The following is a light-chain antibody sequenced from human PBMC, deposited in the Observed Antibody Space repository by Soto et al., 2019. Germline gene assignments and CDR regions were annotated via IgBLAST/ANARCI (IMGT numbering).Light chain of an antibody. J-gene: IGLJ1*01. CDR2: DVT. CDR3: SSYTTSSSYV. Sequence: QSALAQPASVSGSPGQPITISCTGTSSDVSGYIYVSWYQQHPGKAPKLMIYDVTSRPSGVPYRFSGSKSGNTASLTISGLQAEDEADYYCSSYTTSSSYVFGTGTKVTVL. V-gene: IGLV2-14*01. CDR1: SSDVSGYIY.